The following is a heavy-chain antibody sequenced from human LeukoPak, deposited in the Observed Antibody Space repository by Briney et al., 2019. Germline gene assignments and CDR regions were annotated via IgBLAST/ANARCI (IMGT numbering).Heavy chain of an antibody. CDR3: ASRSTVTTLYFDY. Sequence: SETLSLTCAVYGGSFSGYCWSWIRQPPGKGLEWIGEINHSESTNYNPSLKSRVTISVGTSKNQFSLKLSSVTAADTAVYYCASRSTVTTLYFDYWGQGTLVTVSS. CDR2: INHSEST. J-gene: IGHJ4*02. V-gene: IGHV4-34*01. D-gene: IGHD4-17*01. CDR1: GGSFSGYC.